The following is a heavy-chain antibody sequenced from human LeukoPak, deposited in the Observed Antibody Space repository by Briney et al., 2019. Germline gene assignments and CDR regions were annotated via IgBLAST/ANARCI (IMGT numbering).Heavy chain of an antibody. CDR2: ISYDGSNK. Sequence: GGSLRLSYAASGFTFSSYAMHWVRQAPGKGLEWVAVISYDGSNKYYADSVKGRFTISRDNSKNTLYLQMNSLRAEDTAVYYCAREPYYSRTGEFDYWGQGTLVTVSS. CDR1: GFTFSSYA. CDR3: AREPYYSRTGEFDY. J-gene: IGHJ4*02. V-gene: IGHV3-30-3*01. D-gene: IGHD7-27*01.